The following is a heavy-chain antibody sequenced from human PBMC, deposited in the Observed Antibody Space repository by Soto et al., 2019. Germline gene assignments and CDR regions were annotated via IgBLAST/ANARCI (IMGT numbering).Heavy chain of an antibody. Sequence: GSLRLSCTASGFTFSNYWMSWVRQAPGKGLEWVANIGQDGSQRNYVDSVKGRFTISRDNAENSLYLQMSSLRAEDTAIYYCASARHIGPWGQGTLVTVSS. CDR3: ASARHIGP. CDR1: GFTFSNYW. D-gene: IGHD2-21*01. CDR2: IGQDGSQR. V-gene: IGHV3-7*01. J-gene: IGHJ5*02.